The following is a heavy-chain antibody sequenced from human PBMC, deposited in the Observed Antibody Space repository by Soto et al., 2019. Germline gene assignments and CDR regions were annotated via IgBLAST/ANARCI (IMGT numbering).Heavy chain of an antibody. CDR1: GFTFSSYS. CDR3: ARDPSYFDF. V-gene: IGHV3-21*02. J-gene: IGHJ4*02. CDR2: ISSTSSYI. Sequence: EVQLVESGGGLVKPGGSLRLSCAASGFTFSSYSMNWVRQAPGKGLEWVSSISSTSSYIYYADSVRGRFTISRDNAKNLLYLQLNSLRAEDKAVYYCARDPSYFDFWGQGTLVTVSS.